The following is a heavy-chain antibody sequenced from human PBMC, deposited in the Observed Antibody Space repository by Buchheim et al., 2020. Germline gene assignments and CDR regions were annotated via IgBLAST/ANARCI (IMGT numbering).Heavy chain of an antibody. CDR1: GGTFSSYA. Sequence: QVQLVQSGAEVKKPGSSVKVSCKASGGTFSSYAISWVRQAPGQGLEWMGGIIPIFGTANYAQKFQGRVTITADESPSTAYMELSSLRSEDTAVYYCARDYTGYMGTSCYACSGMDVWGQGTT. J-gene: IGHJ6*02. V-gene: IGHV1-69*01. D-gene: IGHD2-2*01. CDR2: IIPIFGTA. CDR3: ARDYTGYMGTSCYACSGMDV.